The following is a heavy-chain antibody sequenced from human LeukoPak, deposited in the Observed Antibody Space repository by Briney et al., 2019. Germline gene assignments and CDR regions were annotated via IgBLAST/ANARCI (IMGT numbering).Heavy chain of an antibody. CDR1: GGSFSDYY. D-gene: IGHD1-14*01. V-gene: IGHV4-34*01. Sequence: SETLSLTCAVYGGSFSDYYWSWISQFPGQGLEWIGEINDSGRSNCNPSLKSRVTISVDTSKNQFSLKLTSVTAADTAVYYCTGHRKGFYYGVGVWGQGTTVIVS. CDR2: INDSGRS. CDR3: TGHRKGFYYGVGV. J-gene: IGHJ6*02.